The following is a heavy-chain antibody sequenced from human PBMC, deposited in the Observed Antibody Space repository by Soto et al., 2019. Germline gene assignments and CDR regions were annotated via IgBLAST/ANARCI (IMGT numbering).Heavy chain of an antibody. CDR3: ARESQVSYYFDY. CDR2: IYGGGST. CDR1: GFTVSSNY. V-gene: IGHV3-53*01. J-gene: IGHJ4*02. Sequence: VESVESGGGLIQPGGSLRLSCAASGFTVSSNYMSWVRQAPGKGLEWVSVIYGGGSTYYADSVKGRFTISRDNSKNTLYLQMNSLRAEDTAVYYCARESQVSYYFDYWGQGTLVTVSS.